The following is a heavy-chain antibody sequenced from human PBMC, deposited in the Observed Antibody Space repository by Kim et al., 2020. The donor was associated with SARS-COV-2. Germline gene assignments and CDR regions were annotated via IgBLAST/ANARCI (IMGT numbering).Heavy chain of an antibody. Sequence: VKGRFTISRDNSKNTLYLQMNSLGAEDTAVYYCARDWYSSGWYCYYGMDVWGQGTTVTVSS. D-gene: IGHD6-19*01. J-gene: IGHJ6*02. V-gene: IGHV3-30*01. CDR3: ARDWYSSGWYCYYGMDV.